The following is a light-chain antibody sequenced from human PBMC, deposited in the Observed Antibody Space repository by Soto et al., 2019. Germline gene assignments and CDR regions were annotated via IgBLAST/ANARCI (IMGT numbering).Light chain of an antibody. CDR2: VAF. CDR3: LQHNNYPWT. Sequence: DIQMTQSPSSLSASVGDRVTITFRVSQAIRNDVGWYQQKPGKDPKRLIYVAFRLESGVPSRFSGSGFGTEFTLTISGLQPEDFATYYCLQHNNYPWTFGQGTRVEIK. CDR1: QAIRND. V-gene: IGKV1-17*01. J-gene: IGKJ1*01.